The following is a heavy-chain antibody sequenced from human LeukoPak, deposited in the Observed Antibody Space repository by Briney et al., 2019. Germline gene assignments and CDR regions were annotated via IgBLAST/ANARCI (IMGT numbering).Heavy chain of an antibody. V-gene: IGHV3-74*01. CDR3: ARDGERISTIGGVYWLDF. CDR2: INTDGSST. J-gene: IGHJ4*02. Sequence: GGSLRLSCAASGFTFSSYWMHWVRQAPGKGLVWVSHINTDGSSTAYADSVKGRFTISRDNARNTLYLQVNSLRAEDTAVYYCARDGERISTIGGVYWLDFWGQGILVTVSS. CDR1: GFTFSSYW. D-gene: IGHD3-16*01.